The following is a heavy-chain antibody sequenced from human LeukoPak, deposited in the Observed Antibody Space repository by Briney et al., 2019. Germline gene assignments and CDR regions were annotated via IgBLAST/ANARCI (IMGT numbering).Heavy chain of an antibody. V-gene: IGHV3-23*01. CDR3: AKSRGSSSWYFYYGMDV. CDR2: ISGSDGST. CDR1: GFTFGSYA. J-gene: IGHJ6*02. D-gene: IGHD6-6*01. Sequence: GGSLRLSCAASGFTFGSYAMSWVRQAPGKGLEWVSGISGSDGSTYYADSVKGRFTISRDNSKNRLYLLMNSLRAEDTALYSCAKSRGSSSWYFYYGMDVWGQGTTVTFSS.